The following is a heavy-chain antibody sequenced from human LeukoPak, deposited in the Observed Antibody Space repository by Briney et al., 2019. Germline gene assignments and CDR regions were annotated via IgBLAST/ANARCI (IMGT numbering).Heavy chain of an antibody. CDR2: ITYDSTHK. CDR3: TKDAKNGRGGFNWFDS. J-gene: IGHJ5*01. Sequence: GGSLRLSCAASGFTFSTYGMHWVRQAQGQGLEWVAVITYDSTHKYYADSVQGRFTMSRDNLKNTLFLEMNSLRVEDTALDYCTKDAKNGRGGFNWFDSWGQGTLVTVSS. D-gene: IGHD6-25*01. CDR1: GFTFSTYG. V-gene: IGHV3-30*18.